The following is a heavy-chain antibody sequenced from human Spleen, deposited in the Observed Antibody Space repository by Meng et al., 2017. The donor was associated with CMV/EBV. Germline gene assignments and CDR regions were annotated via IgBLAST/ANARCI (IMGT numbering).Heavy chain of an antibody. J-gene: IGHJ4*02. D-gene: IGHD3-16*01. CDR2: IYSGGNVA. CDR1: GFTFTTYA. Sequence: GGSLRLSCAASGFTFTTYAMTWVRQAPGKGLAWVSVIYSGGNVAYYAESVKGRFTISRDDSKNTLYLQMDSLRAEDTAVYYCARGCYDYRCYINFWGQGTLVTVSS. V-gene: IGHV3-23*03. CDR3: ARGCYDYRCYINF.